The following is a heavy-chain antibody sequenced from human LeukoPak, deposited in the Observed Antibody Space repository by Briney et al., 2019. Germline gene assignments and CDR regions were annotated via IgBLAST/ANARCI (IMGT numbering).Heavy chain of an antibody. V-gene: IGHV4-59*01. Sequence: PSETLSLTCTVSGGSISSYYWSWIRQPPGKGLEGVGYIYYSGSTNYNPSLKSRVTISVDTSKNQFSLKLSSVTAADTAVYSCARERGRSYGSVPYYYYYMDVWGKGTTVTVSS. D-gene: IGHD5-18*01. J-gene: IGHJ6*03. CDR2: IYYSGST. CDR1: GGSISSYY. CDR3: ARERGRSYGSVPYYYYYMDV.